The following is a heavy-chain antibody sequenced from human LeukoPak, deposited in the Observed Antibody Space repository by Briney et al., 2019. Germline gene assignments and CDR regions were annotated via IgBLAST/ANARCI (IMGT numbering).Heavy chain of an antibody. Sequence: GASVKVSCKASGGTFSSYTISWVRQAPGQGLEWMGRIIPILGIANYAQKFQGRVTITADKSTSTAYMELSSLRSEDTAVYYCARDEIGLPGERYYYYYGMDVWGQGTTVTVSS. V-gene: IGHV1-69*04. D-gene: IGHD1-14*01. CDR2: IIPILGIA. CDR1: GGTFSSYT. CDR3: ARDEIGLPGERYYYYYGMDV. J-gene: IGHJ6*02.